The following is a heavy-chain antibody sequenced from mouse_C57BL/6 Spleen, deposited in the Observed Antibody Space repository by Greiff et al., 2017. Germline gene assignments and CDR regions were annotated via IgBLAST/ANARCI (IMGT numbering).Heavy chain of an antibody. J-gene: IGHJ2*01. CDR3: ARPLYYDYEYYFDY. V-gene: IGHV1-42*01. CDR2: INPSTGGT. D-gene: IGHD2-4*01. Sequence: VQLQQSGPELVKPGASVKISCKASGYSFTGYYMNWVKQSPEKSLEWIGEINPSTGGTTNKQKFKAKATLTVDKSSSTAYMQLKSLTSEDSAVYYCARPLYYDYEYYFDYWGQGTTLTVSA. CDR1: GYSFTGYY.